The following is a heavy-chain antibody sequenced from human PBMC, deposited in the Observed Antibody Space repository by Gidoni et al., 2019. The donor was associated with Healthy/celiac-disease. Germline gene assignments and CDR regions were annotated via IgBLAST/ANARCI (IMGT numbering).Heavy chain of an antibody. D-gene: IGHD6-13*01. CDR1: GGSFSGYY. V-gene: IGHV4-34*01. CDR2: INHSGST. J-gene: IGHJ4*02. Sequence: QVQLQQWGAGLLKPSETLSLTCPVYGGSFSGYYGSWIRQPPGKGLEWIGEINHSGSTNYNPSLKSRVTISVDTSKNQFSLKLSSVTAADTAVYYCAFRLAAAGPFDYWGQGTLVTVSS. CDR3: AFRLAAAGPFDY.